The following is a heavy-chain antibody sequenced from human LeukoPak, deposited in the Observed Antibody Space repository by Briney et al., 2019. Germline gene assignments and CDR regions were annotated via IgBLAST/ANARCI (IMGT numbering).Heavy chain of an antibody. J-gene: IGHJ4*02. V-gene: IGHV1-18*01. CDR1: GYTFTSYG. CDR3: ARDRFITMIPSPFDY. CDR2: ISAYNGNT. Sequence: ASVKVSCKASGYTFTSYGISWVRQAPGQGLEWMGWISAYNGNTNYAQKFQGRVTITADKSTSTAYMELSSLRSEDTAVYYCARDRFITMIPSPFDYWGQGTLVTVSS. D-gene: IGHD3-22*01.